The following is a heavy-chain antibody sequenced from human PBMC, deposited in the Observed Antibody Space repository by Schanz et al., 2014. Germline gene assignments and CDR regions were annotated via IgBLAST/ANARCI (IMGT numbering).Heavy chain of an antibody. Sequence: QVQLQESGPGLVKPSETLSLTCTVAGYSVSHDHWSWIRQPPGKGLEYIGYIYYGGDANYNPSLERRVPLSLHTPKTQFPLKLSSLPAADTAVYYCARLHYVSARDFDFWGQGIPVTVSS. CDR1: GYSVSHDH. J-gene: IGHJ4*02. CDR3: ARLHYVSARDFDF. CDR2: IYYGGDA. D-gene: IGHD3-16*01. V-gene: IGHV4-59*08.